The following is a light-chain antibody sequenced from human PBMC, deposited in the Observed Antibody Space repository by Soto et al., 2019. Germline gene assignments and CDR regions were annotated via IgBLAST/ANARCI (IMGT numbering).Light chain of an antibody. V-gene: IGKV1-27*01. Sequence: DIQMTQSPSSLSASVGDRVTITCRASQAITNYLAWYQQKPGNPPKLLIFSASTLASGVPSRFSGSGSGTEFTLTVSSLPPEDVATYYCQHYISVPRTFGQGTKVEIK. CDR3: QHYISVPRT. J-gene: IGKJ1*01. CDR1: QAITNY. CDR2: SAS.